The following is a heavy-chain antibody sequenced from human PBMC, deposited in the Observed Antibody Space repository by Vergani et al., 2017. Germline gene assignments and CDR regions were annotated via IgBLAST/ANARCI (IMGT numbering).Heavy chain of an antibody. J-gene: IGHJ4*02. Sequence: QVQLVQSGAEVKKPGASVKVSCKASGYTFTSYGISWVRQAPGHGLEWMGWISAYNGNTNYAQKLQGIVTMTTDTSTSTAYMELRSLRSDDTAVYYCARKSPFGRYYDILTGYYQTPYYFDYWGQGTLVTVSS. CDR3: ARKSPFGRYYDILTGYYQTPYYFDY. CDR2: ISAYNGNT. V-gene: IGHV1-18*01. D-gene: IGHD3-9*01. CDR1: GYTFTSYG.